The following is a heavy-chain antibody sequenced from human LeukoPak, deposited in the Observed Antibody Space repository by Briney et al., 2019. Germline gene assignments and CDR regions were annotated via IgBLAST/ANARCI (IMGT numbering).Heavy chain of an antibody. CDR1: GYSFASYW. CDR3: AGRQYCIDGTCQDDY. Sequence: GESLKISCKGSGYSFASYWIGWVRQMPGKGLEWMGIIYPGDSDTRYSPSFQGQVTISADKSISTAYLQWSSLKASDTAMYYCAGRQYCIDGTCQDDYWGQGTLVTVSS. CDR2: IYPGDSDT. J-gene: IGHJ4*02. V-gene: IGHV5-51*01. D-gene: IGHD2-15*01.